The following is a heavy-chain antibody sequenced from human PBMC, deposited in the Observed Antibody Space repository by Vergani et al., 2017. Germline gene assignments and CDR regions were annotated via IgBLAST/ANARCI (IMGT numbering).Heavy chain of an antibody. CDR2: IKQDGSEK. J-gene: IGHJ4*02. CDR1: GFTFSSYW. Sequence: EVQLVESGGGLVQPGGSLRLSCAASGFTFSSYWMSWVRQAPGKGLEWVANIKQDGSEKYYVDSVKGRFTISRDNAKNSLYLQMSSLRAEDTAVYYCARDHYVWGSYRHGRLCYWGQGTLVTVSS. V-gene: IGHV3-7*01. CDR3: ARDHYVWGSYRHGRLCY. D-gene: IGHD3-16*02.